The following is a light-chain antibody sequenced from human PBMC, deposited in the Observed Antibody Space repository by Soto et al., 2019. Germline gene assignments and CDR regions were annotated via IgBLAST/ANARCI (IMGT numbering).Light chain of an antibody. Sequence: QSALTQPPSASGSPGQSVTISCSGSSSDVGVYKYVSWYQQHPGKAPKLMIYEVSKRPSGVPDRFSGSKSGNTASLTVSGLQAEDEADYYCSSFAGSKNLIFGGGTQLTVL. CDR1: SSDVGVYKY. CDR2: EVS. V-gene: IGLV2-8*01. J-gene: IGLJ2*01. CDR3: SSFAGSKNLI.